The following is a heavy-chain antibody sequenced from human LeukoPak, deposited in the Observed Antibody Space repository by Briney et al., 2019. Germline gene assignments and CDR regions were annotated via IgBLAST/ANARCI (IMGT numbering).Heavy chain of an antibody. D-gene: IGHD2-15*01. V-gene: IGHV4-4*07. CDR2: IYTSGST. CDR3: AREFVDIVVVVAATRENYYYYYYMDV. CDR1: GGSISSYY. J-gene: IGHJ6*03. Sequence: PSETLSLNCTVSGGSISSYYWSWIRQPAGKGLEWIGRIYTSGSTNYNPSLKSRVTMSVDTSKNQFSLKLSSVTAADTAVYYCAREFVDIVVVVAATRENYYYYYYMDVWGKGTTVTVSS.